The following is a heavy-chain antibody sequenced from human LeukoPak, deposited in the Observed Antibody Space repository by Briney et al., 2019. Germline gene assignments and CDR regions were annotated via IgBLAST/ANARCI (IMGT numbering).Heavy chain of an antibody. V-gene: IGHV1-69*13. Sequence: SVTVSCTASGGTFSICAISWLRQAPGQGLEWMGGIIPIFGTANYAQKFQGRVTITADESTSTAYMELSSLRSEDTAVYYCAIGYCSGGSCYSLDYWGQGTLVTVSS. CDR2: IIPIFGTA. J-gene: IGHJ4*02. CDR3: AIGYCSGGSCYSLDY. D-gene: IGHD2-15*01. CDR1: GGTFSICA.